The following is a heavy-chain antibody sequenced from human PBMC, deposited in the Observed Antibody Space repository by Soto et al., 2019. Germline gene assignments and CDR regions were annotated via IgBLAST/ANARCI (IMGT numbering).Heavy chain of an antibody. Sequence: ASVKVSCKASGYTFTGYYMHWVRQAPGQGLEWMGWINPNSGGTNYAQKFQGGVTMTRDTSISTAYMELSRLRSDDTAVYYCARVTIGGYCSSTSCYRGNYFDYWGQGTLVTVSS. CDR3: ARVTIGGYCSSTSCYRGNYFDY. CDR2: INPNSGGT. D-gene: IGHD2-2*03. CDR1: GYTFTGYY. J-gene: IGHJ4*02. V-gene: IGHV1-2*02.